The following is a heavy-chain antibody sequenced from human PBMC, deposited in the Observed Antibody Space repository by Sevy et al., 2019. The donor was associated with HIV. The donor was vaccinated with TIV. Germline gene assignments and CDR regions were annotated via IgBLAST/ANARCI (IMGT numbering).Heavy chain of an antibody. J-gene: IGHJ6*02. CDR2: IRFDGTIQ. D-gene: IGHD2-2*01. V-gene: IGHV3-30*02. CDR3: AKVLHILVVPAAIDCYYGIDV. CDR1: GFTFSTYG. Sequence: GGSLRLSCAASGFTFSTYGMHWVRQAPGKGLEWVAFIRFDGTIQYYTDSVKGRLTIARDNSNITLYLQMNSLSAEDTAVYFCAKVLHILVVPAAIDCYYGIDVWGQGTTVTVSS.